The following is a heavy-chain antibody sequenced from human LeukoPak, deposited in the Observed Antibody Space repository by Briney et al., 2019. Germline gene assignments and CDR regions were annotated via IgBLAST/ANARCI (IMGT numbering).Heavy chain of an antibody. CDR1: GFTFSSYS. CDR3: ARREEVADYYYYMDV. D-gene: IGHD1-26*01. Sequence: GGSLRLSCAASGFTFSSYSMNWVRQAPGKGLEWVSSISSSSSYIYYADSVKGRYTISRDNAKNSLYLQMNSLRAEVTAVHYCARREEVADYYYYMDVWGKGTTDTV. CDR2: ISSSSSYI. V-gene: IGHV3-21*01. J-gene: IGHJ6*03.